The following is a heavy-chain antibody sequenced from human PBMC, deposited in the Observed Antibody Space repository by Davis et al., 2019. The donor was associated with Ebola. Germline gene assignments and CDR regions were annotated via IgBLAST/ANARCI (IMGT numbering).Heavy chain of an antibody. V-gene: IGHV3-30-3*01. J-gene: IGHJ4*02. CDR2: ISHDGSNK. Sequence: GGSLRLSCAASGFTFSSYAMHWVRQAPGKGLEWVAVISHDGSNKYYADSVKGRFTISRDNSKNTLYLQMNSLRAEDTAVYYCAGHTSSLYWGQGTLVTVSS. D-gene: IGHD1-1*01. CDR1: GFTFSSYA. CDR3: AGHTSSLY.